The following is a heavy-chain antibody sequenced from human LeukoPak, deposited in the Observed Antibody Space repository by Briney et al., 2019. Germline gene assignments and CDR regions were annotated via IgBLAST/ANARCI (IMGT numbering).Heavy chain of an antibody. CDR2: ISYDGSNK. J-gene: IGHJ4*02. CDR1: GFTFTSYA. D-gene: IGHD2-15*01. V-gene: IGHV3-30*18. CDR3: AKGGEICSGGSCSPAY. Sequence: GGSLRLSCAASGFTFTSYAMSWVRQAPGKGLEWVAVISYDGSNKYYRDSVKGRFTISRDNSKDTLYLQMNSLRAEDTALYYCAKGGEICSGGSCSPAYWGQGTLVTVSS.